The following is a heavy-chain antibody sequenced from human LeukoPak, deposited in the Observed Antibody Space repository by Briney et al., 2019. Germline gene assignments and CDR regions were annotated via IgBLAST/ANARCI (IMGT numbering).Heavy chain of an antibody. J-gene: IGHJ6*02. D-gene: IGHD1-14*01. Sequence: GGSLRLSCAASGFTVSSNYMSWVRQAPGKGLEWASSISTSSTYIYYADSVKGRFTISRDNAKNSLYLQMNSLRAEDTAVYYCARHEPVITLSSYYYGMDVWGPGTTVTVSS. CDR3: ARHEPVITLSSYYYGMDV. CDR2: ISTSSTYI. V-gene: IGHV3-21*01. CDR1: GFTVSSNY.